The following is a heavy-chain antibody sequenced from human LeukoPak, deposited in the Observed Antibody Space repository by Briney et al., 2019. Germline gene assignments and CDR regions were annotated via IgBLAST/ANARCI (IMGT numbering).Heavy chain of an antibody. V-gene: IGHV3-9*01. CDR1: GFTFDDYA. D-gene: IGHD3-10*01. J-gene: IGHJ3*02. CDR3: AKGRITMVRGAADAFDI. Sequence: GRSLRLSCAASGFTFDDYAMHWVRQAPGKGLEWVSGISWNSGSIGYADSVKGRFTISRDNAKNSPYLQMNSLRAEDTALYYCAKGRITMVRGAADAFDIWGQGTMVTVSS. CDR2: ISWNSGSI.